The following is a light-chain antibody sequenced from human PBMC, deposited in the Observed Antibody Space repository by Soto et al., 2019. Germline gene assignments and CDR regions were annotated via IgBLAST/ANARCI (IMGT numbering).Light chain of an antibody. Sequence: QSALTQPASVSGSPGQSITISCTGTSSDVGVYDYVSWYQQHPGEVPKLMIFDVSDRPSGVSNRFSGSKSGNTASLTISGLQAEDEADYYCSSFTTSTSYVFGTGTKVTVL. J-gene: IGLJ1*01. V-gene: IGLV2-14*03. CDR2: DVS. CDR3: SSFTTSTSYV. CDR1: SSDVGVYDY.